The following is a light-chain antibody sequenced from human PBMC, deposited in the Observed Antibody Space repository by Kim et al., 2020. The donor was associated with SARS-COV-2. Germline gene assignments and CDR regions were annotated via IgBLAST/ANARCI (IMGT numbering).Light chain of an antibody. CDR3: AAWDDSLTAWV. Sequence: ELTQPPSVSEAPRQRVTISCSGSSSNIGKNAVNWYQQLPGKAPKLLIYYDNLLPSGVSDRFSGSKSGTSASLAISGLQSEDEADYYCAAWDDSLTAWVFGGGTQRPS. V-gene: IGLV1-36*01. J-gene: IGLJ3*02. CDR2: YDN. CDR1: SSNIGKNA.